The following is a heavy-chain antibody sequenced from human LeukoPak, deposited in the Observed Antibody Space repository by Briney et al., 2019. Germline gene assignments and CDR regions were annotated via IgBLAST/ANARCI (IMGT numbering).Heavy chain of an antibody. J-gene: IGHJ4*02. CDR3: ARRGSLGPFDY. Sequence: SETLSLTCTVSGSSISSYYWSWIRQPPGKGLEWIGYIYYSGNTNYNPSLKSRVTIAVDRSKNQFSLKLSSVTAADTAVYYCARRGSLGPFDYWGQGTLVTVSS. D-gene: IGHD7-27*01. CDR2: IYYSGNT. CDR1: GSSISSYY. V-gene: IGHV4-59*08.